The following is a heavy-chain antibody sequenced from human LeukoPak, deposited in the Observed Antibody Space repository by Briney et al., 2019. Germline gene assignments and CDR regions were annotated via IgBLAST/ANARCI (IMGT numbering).Heavy chain of an antibody. D-gene: IGHD6-13*01. V-gene: IGHV4-4*09. J-gene: IGHJ5*02. CDR3: ARHFSGIAARFDP. CDR2: IYTSGST. CDR1: GGSISSYY. Sequence: SEALSLTCTVSGGSISSYYWSWIRQPSGKGLEWIGYIYTSGSTNYNPSLKSRVTISVDTSKNQFSLKLSSVTAADTAVYYCARHFSGIAARFDPWGQGTLVTVSS.